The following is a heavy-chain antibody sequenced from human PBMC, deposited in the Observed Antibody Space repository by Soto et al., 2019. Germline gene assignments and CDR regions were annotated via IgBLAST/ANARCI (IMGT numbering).Heavy chain of an antibody. V-gene: IGHV3-49*04. CDR3: TLEQWLKYGANTYYFDY. CDR1: GFTFGDYA. Sequence: PGGSLRLSCTASGFTFGDYAMSWVRQAPGKGLEWVGFIRSKAYGGTTEYAASVKGRSTISRDDPKSIAYLQMNSLKTEDTAVYYCTLEQWLKYGANTYYFDYWGQGTLVTVYS. D-gene: IGHD6-19*01. J-gene: IGHJ4*02. CDR2: IRSKAYGGTT.